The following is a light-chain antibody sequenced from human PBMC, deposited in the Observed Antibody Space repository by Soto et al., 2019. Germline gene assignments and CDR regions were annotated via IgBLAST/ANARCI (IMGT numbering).Light chain of an antibody. Sequence: EIVLTQSPATLSVSPGERATLSCRASQDVSSNLAWYQQKPGQAPSLLIYGASSRATGIPDRFSGSGSGTDFTLTISRLEPEDFAVYYCQQYGSSRETFGQGTKVDIK. CDR3: QQYGSSRET. CDR2: GAS. V-gene: IGKV3-20*01. CDR1: QDVSSN. J-gene: IGKJ1*01.